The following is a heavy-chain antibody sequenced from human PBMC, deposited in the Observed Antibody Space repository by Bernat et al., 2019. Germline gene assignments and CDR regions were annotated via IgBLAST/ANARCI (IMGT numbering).Heavy chain of an antibody. D-gene: IGHD6-19*01. J-gene: IGHJ4*02. Sequence: EVHLLASGGGLVQPGGSLRLSCAASGFTFSNYAMNWVRQAPGKGLDWVSGISGSGGSTYYTDSVKGRFTISRDNSKNTLYLQMNSLRAEDTAVYYCAKDYGSGWYDYWGQGTLVTVSS. V-gene: IGHV3-23*01. CDR1: GFTFSNYA. CDR3: AKDYGSGWYDY. CDR2: ISGSGGST.